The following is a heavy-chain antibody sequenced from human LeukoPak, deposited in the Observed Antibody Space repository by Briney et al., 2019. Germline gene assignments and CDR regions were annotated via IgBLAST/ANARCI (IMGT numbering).Heavy chain of an antibody. CDR3: ATVDTAMGPLTGWFDP. Sequence: SVKVSRKASGGTFSSYTINWVRQAPGPGLEWMGGIIPIFGTANYAQKFQGRVTITADESTSTAYMELSSLRSEDTAVYYCATVDTAMGPLTGWFDPWGQGTLVTVSS. CDR1: GGTFSSYT. CDR2: IIPIFGTA. J-gene: IGHJ5*02. V-gene: IGHV1-69*13. D-gene: IGHD5-18*01.